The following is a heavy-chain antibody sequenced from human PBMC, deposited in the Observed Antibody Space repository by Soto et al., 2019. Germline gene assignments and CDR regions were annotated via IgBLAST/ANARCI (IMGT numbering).Heavy chain of an antibody. CDR1: GFTFRNYG. Sequence: GGSLRLSCAGSGFTFRNYGMQWVRQAPGKGLEWVALTSFDGFNQYYGKAVEGRFTISRDNSKNTLYLEMDSLRPEDSAMYFCARAPGSEGIILFDYWGQGTLVTVSS. D-gene: IGHD3-16*02. V-gene: IGHV3-30*03. CDR2: TSFDGFNQ. J-gene: IGHJ4*02. CDR3: ARAPGSEGIILFDY.